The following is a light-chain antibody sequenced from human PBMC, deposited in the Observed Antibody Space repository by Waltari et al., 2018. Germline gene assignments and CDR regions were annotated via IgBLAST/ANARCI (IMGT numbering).Light chain of an antibody. J-gene: IGLJ3*02. CDR1: SGYSSNV. Sequence: LVLTQSPSASASLGASVKLTCTLSSGYSSNVIAWLQQQPGKGPRYLMKVNSDGSNRKGDDIPDRFSASKAGTECYLTISSLQSEDEADYYCQTGGHGTWVFGGGTKLTVL. CDR3: QTGGHGTWV. V-gene: IGLV4-69*01. CDR2: VNSDGSN.